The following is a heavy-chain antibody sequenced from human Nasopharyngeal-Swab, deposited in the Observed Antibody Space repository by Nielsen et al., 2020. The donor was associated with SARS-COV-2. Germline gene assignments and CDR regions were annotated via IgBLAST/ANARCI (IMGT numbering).Heavy chain of an antibody. V-gene: IGHV3-23*01. CDR1: GFTFTSYA. Sequence: GESLKISCAASGFTFTSYAMNWVRHAPGKGLDWVSGMSGRGETTYYAESVRGRFTISRDISKNTLYLQMNGLRAEDTAVYYCAKDSGAGFCDDGSCFPTNHWGLGTLVTVSS. D-gene: IGHD2-15*01. CDR2: MSGRGETT. CDR3: AKDSGAGFCDDGSCFPTNH. J-gene: IGHJ5*02.